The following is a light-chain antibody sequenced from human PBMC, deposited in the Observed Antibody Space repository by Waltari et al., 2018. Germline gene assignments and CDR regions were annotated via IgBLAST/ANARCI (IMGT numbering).Light chain of an antibody. CDR2: VNSAGSH. CDR3: QTGGHGTWM. CDR1: SGHSSNI. V-gene: IGLV4-69*01. J-gene: IGLJ3*02. Sequence: QLVVTQSPSASASLGASVKLTCTLSSGHSSNIIAWLQQQPEKGPRYLMKVNSAGSHSRGDEIPDRFSGSSSGAERHLTISSLQAEDEADYYCQTGGHGTWMFGGGTKLTVL.